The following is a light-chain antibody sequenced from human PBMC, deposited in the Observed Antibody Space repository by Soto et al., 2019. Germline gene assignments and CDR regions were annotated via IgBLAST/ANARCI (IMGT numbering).Light chain of an antibody. Sequence: DIQMTQSPSSLSASLGDTVTITCRASQGIRSYLAWYQQKPGKAPKLLIYAASTLQSGVPSRFSGSGSGTDFTLTIRSLQTEDVATYYCQRCDNARRITFGQGTRLEIK. V-gene: IGKV1-27*01. J-gene: IGKJ5*01. CDR1: QGIRSY. CDR2: AAS. CDR3: QRCDNARRIT.